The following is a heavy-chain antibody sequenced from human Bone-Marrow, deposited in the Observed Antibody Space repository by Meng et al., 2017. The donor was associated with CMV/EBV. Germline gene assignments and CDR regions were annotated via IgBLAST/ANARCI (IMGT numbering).Heavy chain of an antibody. D-gene: IGHD2-2*01. CDR1: GYSFTSYW. V-gene: IGHV5-51*01. CDR3: ARYTREDIVVVPAAISYYGMDV. J-gene: IGHJ6*02. CDR2: IYPGDSDT. Sequence: GESLKISCKGSGYSFTSYWIGWVRQMPGKGLEWMGIIYPGDSDTRYSPSSQGQVTISADKSISTAYLQWSSLKASDTAMYYCARYTREDIVVVPAAISYYGMDVWAQGTTVTVSS.